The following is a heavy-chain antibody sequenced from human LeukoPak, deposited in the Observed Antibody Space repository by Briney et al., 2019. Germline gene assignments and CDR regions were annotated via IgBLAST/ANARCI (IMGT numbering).Heavy chain of an antibody. Sequence: ASVKVSCKASGYTFASYDINWVRQATGQGLEWMGWMNPNSGNTGYAQKFQGRVTITRNTSISTAYMELSSLRSEDTAVYYCAREYSGRGSGTFDYWGQGTLVTVS. CDR1: GYTFASYD. CDR3: AREYSGRGSGTFDY. D-gene: IGHD1-26*01. J-gene: IGHJ4*02. CDR2: MNPNSGNT. V-gene: IGHV1-8*03.